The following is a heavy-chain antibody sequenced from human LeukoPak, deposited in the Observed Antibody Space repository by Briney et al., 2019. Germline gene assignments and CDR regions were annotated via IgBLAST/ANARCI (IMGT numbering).Heavy chain of an antibody. CDR3: ARAMYYYDSSPGAYYFDY. Sequence: PSETLSLTCTVSGGSISSYYWSWIRQPAGKGLEWIGRIYTSGSTNYNPSLKSRVTMSVDTSKNQFSLKLSSVTAADTAVYYCARAMYYYDSSPGAYYFDYWGQGTLVTVSS. D-gene: IGHD3-22*01. CDR1: GGSISSYY. V-gene: IGHV4-4*07. CDR2: IYTSGST. J-gene: IGHJ4*02.